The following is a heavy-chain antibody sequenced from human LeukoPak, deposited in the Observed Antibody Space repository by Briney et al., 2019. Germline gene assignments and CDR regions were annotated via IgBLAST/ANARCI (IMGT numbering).Heavy chain of an antibody. Sequence: PGGSLRLSCAASGFTFSTYSMNWVRQAPGKGLEWVSYISSGGSTTEYADSVKGRFTISRDNAKNSLYLQMSSLRDEDTAVYYCARERIYDFDLWGRGTLVTVSS. D-gene: IGHD5/OR15-5a*01. CDR3: ARERIYDFDL. J-gene: IGHJ2*01. CDR1: GFTFSTYS. V-gene: IGHV3-48*02. CDR2: ISSGGSTT.